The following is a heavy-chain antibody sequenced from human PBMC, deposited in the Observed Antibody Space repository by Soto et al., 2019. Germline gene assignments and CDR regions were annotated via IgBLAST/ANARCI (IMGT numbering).Heavy chain of an antibody. CDR3: ARHRIGSGSYPNCFDY. D-gene: IGHD3-10*01. CDR2: ISSSGSTI. V-gene: IGHV3-11*01. CDR1: GFTFSDYY. J-gene: IGHJ4*02. Sequence: GGSLRLSCAASGFTFSDYYMSWIRQAPGKGLEWVSYISSSGSTIYYADSVKGRFTISRDNAKNSLYLQMNSLRAEDTAVYYCARHRIGSGSYPNCFDYWGQGTLVTVSS.